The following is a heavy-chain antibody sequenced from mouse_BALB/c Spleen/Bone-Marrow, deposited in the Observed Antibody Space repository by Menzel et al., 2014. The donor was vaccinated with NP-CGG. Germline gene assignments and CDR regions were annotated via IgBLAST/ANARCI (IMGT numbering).Heavy chain of an antibody. D-gene: IGHD2-1*01. Sequence: VQPQQSGAELVKPGASVKLSCKASGYTFTSYWMHWVKQRPGQGLERIGEINPSNGRTNYNEKFKNKATLTVDKSSSTAYMQLSSLTSEDSAVYYCARSGNYYFDYWGQGTTLTVSS. J-gene: IGHJ2*01. V-gene: IGHV1S81*02. CDR3: ARSGNYYFDY. CDR1: GYTFTSYW. CDR2: INPSNGRT.